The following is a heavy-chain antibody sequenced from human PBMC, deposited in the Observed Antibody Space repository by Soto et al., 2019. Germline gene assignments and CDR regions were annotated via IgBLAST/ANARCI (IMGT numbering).Heavy chain of an antibody. CDR3: TRDCGFGYGMDV. CDR2: LSFGNHRT. Sequence: HPGGSLRLSCAASGFDFSTYSMNWVRQAPGKGLEWISYLSFGNHRTLYANSARGRFTVSRDDTKKFLYLQMNGLRDEDTAVYYCTRDCGFGYGMDVWGQGTTVTVSS. CDR1: GFDFSTYS. V-gene: IGHV3-48*02. D-gene: IGHD2-21*01. J-gene: IGHJ6*02.